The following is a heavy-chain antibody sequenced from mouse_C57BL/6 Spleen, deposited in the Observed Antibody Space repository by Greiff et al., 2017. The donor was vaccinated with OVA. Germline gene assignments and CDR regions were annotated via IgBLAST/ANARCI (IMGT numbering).Heavy chain of an antibody. D-gene: IGHD1-1*01. CDR2: IYPRDGST. CDR1: GYTFTSYD. Sequence: QVQLKQSGPELVKPGASVKLSCKASGYTFTSYDINWVKQRPGQGLEWIGWIYPRDGSTKYNEKFKGKATLTVDTSSSTAYMELHSLTSEDSAVDFCRYYGSSYDWYFDVWGTGTTVTVSS. J-gene: IGHJ1*03. CDR3: RYYGSSYDWYFDV. V-gene: IGHV1-85*01.